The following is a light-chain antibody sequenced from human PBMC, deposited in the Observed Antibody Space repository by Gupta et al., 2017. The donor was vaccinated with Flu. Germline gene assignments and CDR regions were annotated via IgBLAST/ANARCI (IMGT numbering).Light chain of an antibody. Sequence: SYVLTQPPAVSVAPGQTARIPCGGNNIGSKSVHWYQQRPGQAPVLVVYDDTDRPSGIPARFSGSNSGNTATLTIVXVXAGDEAXYYCQVWDSSSDHPVVFGGGTNLAVL. CDR3: QVWDSSSDHPVV. J-gene: IGLJ2*01. V-gene: IGLV3-21*02. CDR2: DDT. CDR1: NIGSKS.